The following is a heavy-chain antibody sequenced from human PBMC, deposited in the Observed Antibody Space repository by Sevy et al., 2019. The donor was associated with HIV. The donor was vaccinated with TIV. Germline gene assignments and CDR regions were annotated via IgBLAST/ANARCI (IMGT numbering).Heavy chain of an antibody. Sequence: GGSLRLSCAASGFTFSSYWMHWVRQAPGKGLVWVSRISSDESRTTHADSVKGRFTISRDNAKNTLYLQMNSLRAEDTAVYYCARPNGGNFNGMDVWGQGTTVTVSS. CDR2: ISSDESRT. J-gene: IGHJ6*02. CDR1: GFTFSSYW. D-gene: IGHD2-8*01. V-gene: IGHV3-74*01. CDR3: ARPNGGNFNGMDV.